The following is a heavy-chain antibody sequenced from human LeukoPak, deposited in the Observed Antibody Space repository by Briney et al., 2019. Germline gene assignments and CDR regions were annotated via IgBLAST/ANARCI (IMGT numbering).Heavy chain of an antibody. CDR1: GGSISSYY. CDR3: ASGNYGNPTRLHAFDI. J-gene: IGHJ3*02. Sequence: SETLSLTCTVSGGSISSYYWSWIRQPPGKGLEWIGYIYYSGSTNYNPSLKSRLTISVDTSKNQFSLKLTSVTVVDTAVYYCASGNYGNPTRLHAFDIWGQGTMVTVSS. D-gene: IGHD3-10*01. V-gene: IGHV4-59*01. CDR2: IYYSGST.